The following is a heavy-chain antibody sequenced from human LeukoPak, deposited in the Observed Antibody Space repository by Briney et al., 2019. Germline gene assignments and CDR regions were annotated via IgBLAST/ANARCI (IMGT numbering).Heavy chain of an antibody. CDR2: INPSGGST. Sequence: ASVKVSYKASGYTFTSYYMNWVRQAPGQGLEWMGIINPSGGSTSYAQKFQGRVTMTRDTSTSTVYMELSSLRSEDTAVYYCARGQWLDAFDIWGQGTMVTVSS. CDR3: ARGQWLDAFDI. D-gene: IGHD6-19*01. CDR1: GYTFTSYY. V-gene: IGHV1-46*01. J-gene: IGHJ3*02.